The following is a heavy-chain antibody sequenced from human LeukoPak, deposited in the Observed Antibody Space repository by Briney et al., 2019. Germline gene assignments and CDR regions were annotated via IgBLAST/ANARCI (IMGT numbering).Heavy chain of an antibody. CDR3: ARVESYTITPGY. J-gene: IGHJ4*02. CDR2: IKEDGSEK. D-gene: IGHD1-14*01. Sequence: PGGSLRLSCAASGFPFNSYWMSWVRQAPGRGLEWVANIKEDGSEKFYVDSVKGRFTISRDNAKNSLFLQMTSLRAEDTALYYCARVESYTITPGYWGQGTLVTVSS. CDR1: GFPFNSYW. V-gene: IGHV3-7*01.